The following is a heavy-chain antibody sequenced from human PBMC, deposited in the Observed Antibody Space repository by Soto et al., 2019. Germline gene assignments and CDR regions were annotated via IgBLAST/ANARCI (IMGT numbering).Heavy chain of an antibody. J-gene: IGHJ5*02. CDR2: VWHDGSKK. Sequence: QVQLVESGGGVVQPGRSLRLSCAASGFTFSTYGMHWVRQAPDKGLEWVAVVWHDGSKKYYGKSVKGRFTISRDNSKNTLYLQMSTLRAEDTAVYFCARADYSDSTHFDPWGQGTLVTVSS. V-gene: IGHV3-33*01. D-gene: IGHD3-22*01. CDR3: ARADYSDSTHFDP. CDR1: GFTFSTYG.